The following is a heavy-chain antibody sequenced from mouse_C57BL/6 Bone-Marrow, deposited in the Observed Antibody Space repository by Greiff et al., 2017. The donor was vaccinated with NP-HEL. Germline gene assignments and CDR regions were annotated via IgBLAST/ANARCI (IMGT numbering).Heavy chain of an antibody. CDR1: GFTFSSYA. CDR2: ISDGGSYT. D-gene: IGHD2-1*01. CDR3: ARIYYGILYYAMDY. Sequence: DVHLVESGGGLVKPGGSLKLSCAASGFTFSSYAMSWVRQTPEKRLEWVATISDGGSYTYYPDNVKGRFTISRDNAKNNLYLQMSHLKSEDTAMYYCARIYYGILYYAMDYWGQGTSVTVYS. J-gene: IGHJ4*01. V-gene: IGHV5-4*01.